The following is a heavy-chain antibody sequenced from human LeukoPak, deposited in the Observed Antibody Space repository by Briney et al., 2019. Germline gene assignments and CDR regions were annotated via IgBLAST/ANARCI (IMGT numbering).Heavy chain of an antibody. CDR2: IYASGST. CDR1: GGSISSYY. V-gene: IGHV4-4*07. J-gene: IGHJ4*02. D-gene: IGHD3-10*01. Sequence: SETLSLTSTVSGGSISSYYWSWIRQPAGKGLEWIGLIYASGSTNYNPSLKSRVTMSVDTSKNQFSLKLSSVTAADTAVYYCARALPYGSGTYYFDYWGQGTLVTVSS. CDR3: ARALPYGSGTYYFDY.